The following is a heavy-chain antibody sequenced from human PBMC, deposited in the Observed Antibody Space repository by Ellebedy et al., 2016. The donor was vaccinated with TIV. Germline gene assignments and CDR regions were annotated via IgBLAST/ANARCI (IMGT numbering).Heavy chain of an antibody. D-gene: IGHD3-3*01. CDR1: GGSFSGYY. CDR2: INHSGST. Sequence: SQTLSLTCAVYGGSFSGYYWSWIRQPPGKGLEWIGEINHSGSTNYNPSLKSRVTISVDTSKNQFSLKLSSVTAADTAVYYCARDDQTGAYDIWGQGTMVTVSS. J-gene: IGHJ3*02. CDR3: ARDDQTGAYDI. V-gene: IGHV4-34*01.